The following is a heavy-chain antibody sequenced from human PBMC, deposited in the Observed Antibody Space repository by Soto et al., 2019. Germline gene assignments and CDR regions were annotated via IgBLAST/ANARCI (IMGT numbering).Heavy chain of an antibody. D-gene: IGHD3-9*01. CDR1: GYTFTSYD. J-gene: IGHJ6*02. CDR3: ARRGIFYYYYGMDV. CDR2: MNPNSGNT. V-gene: IGHV1-8*01. Sequence: ASVKFSCKASGYTFTSYDINWVRQATGQGLEWMGWMNPNSGNTGYAQKFQGRVTMTRNTSISTAYMELSSLRSEDTAVYYCARRGIFYYYYGMDVWGQGTTVTVSS.